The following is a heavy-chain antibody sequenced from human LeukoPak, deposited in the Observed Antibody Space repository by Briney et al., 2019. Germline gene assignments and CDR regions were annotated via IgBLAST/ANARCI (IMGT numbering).Heavy chain of an antibody. V-gene: IGHV4-59*12. D-gene: IGHD3-22*01. CDR3: SRVPTGYYDSSGYPKGDAFDI. J-gene: IGHJ3*02. CDR2: IYYSGST. CDR1: GGSISSYY. Sequence: PSETLSLTCTVSGGSISSYYWSWIRQPPGKGLEWIGYIYYSGSTNYNPSLKNRVTISVDTSKNQFSLKLSSVTSADTAVYYCSRVPTGYYDSSGYPKGDAFDIWGQGTMVTVSS.